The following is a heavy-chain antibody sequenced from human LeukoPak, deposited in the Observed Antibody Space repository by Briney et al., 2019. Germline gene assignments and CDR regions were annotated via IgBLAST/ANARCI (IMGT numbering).Heavy chain of an antibody. Sequence: GGSLRLSCAASGFTFSSYGMRWVRQAPGKGLEWVAVIWYDGSNKYYADSVKGRFTISRDNSKNTLYLQMNSLRAEDTAVYYCAKDLYYDSSGYPPDYWGQGTLVTVSS. CDR2: IWYDGSNK. CDR1: GFTFSSYG. V-gene: IGHV3-33*06. CDR3: AKDLYYDSSGYPPDY. J-gene: IGHJ4*02. D-gene: IGHD3-22*01.